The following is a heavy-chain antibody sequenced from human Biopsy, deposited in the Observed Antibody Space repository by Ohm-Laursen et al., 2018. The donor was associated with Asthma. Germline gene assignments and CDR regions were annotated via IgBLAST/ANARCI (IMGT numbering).Heavy chain of an antibody. Sequence: SLRLSCAASGFTFSSYGMDWVRQAPGKGLEWVALMSYDGSIKDYADSVKGRFTISRDNSKNTLYLQMNSLRTEDTAVYYCAKRRGYSGHDNDYWGQGTLVSVSS. J-gene: IGHJ4*02. D-gene: IGHD5-12*01. V-gene: IGHV3-30*18. CDR1: GFTFSSYG. CDR3: AKRRGYSGHDNDY. CDR2: MSYDGSIK.